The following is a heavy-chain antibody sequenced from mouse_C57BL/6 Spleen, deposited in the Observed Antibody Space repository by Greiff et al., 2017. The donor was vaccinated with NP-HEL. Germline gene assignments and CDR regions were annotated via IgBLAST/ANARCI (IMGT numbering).Heavy chain of an antibody. CDR3: TRASKDYAMDY. J-gene: IGHJ4*01. CDR1: GFTFSSYA. CDR2: ISSGGDYI. D-gene: IGHD6-1*01. Sequence: EVHLVESGEGLVKPGGSLKLSCAASGFTFSSYAMSWVRQTPEKRLEWVAYISSGGDYIYYADTVKGRFTISRDNARNTLYLQMSSLKSEDTAMYYCTRASKDYAMDYWGQRTSVTVSS. V-gene: IGHV5-9-1*02.